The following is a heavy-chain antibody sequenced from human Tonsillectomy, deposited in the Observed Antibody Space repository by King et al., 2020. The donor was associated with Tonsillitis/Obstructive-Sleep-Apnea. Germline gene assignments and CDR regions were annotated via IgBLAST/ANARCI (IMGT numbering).Heavy chain of an antibody. CDR1: GFTFSSYA. V-gene: IGHV3-23*04. D-gene: IGHD3-22*01. J-gene: IGHJ4*02. CDR2: ISGSGGST. CDR3: AKGGKYYYDSSGYYFDY. Sequence: VQLVESGGGLVQPGGSLRLSCAASGFTFSSYAMSWVRQAPGKGLEWVSAISGSGGSTYYADSVKGRFTISRDNSKNTLYLQMNSLRAEDTAVYYCAKGGKYYYDSSGYYFDYWGQGTLVTVSS.